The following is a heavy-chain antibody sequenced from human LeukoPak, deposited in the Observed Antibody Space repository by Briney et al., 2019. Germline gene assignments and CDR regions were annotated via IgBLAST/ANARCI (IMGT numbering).Heavy chain of an antibody. CDR1: GFNLEDYA. J-gene: IGHJ4*02. CDR3: ANDFVIFGVVIIPSGYFDY. V-gene: IGHV3-43*02. Sequence: GGSLRLSYSPCGFNLEDYAMHWLRQAPGKGLEWVSLISGDGGSTYYADSVKGRFTISRDNSKNSLYLQMKSLRTEDTALYYCANDFVIFGVVIIPSGYFDYWGQGTLVTVSS. CDR2: ISGDGGST. D-gene: IGHD3-3*01.